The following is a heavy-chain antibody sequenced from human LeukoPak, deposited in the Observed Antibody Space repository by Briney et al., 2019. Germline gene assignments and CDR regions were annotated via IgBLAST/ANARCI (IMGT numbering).Heavy chain of an antibody. CDR3: ARDGGRSYSDY. CDR2: VYHSGSAH. CDR1: GYSISSGYY. J-gene: IGHJ4*02. D-gene: IGHD3-10*01. Sequence: SETLSLTCAVSGYSISSGYYWGWIRQPPGKGLEWIGTVYHSGSAHYYNTSLRSRITISLDTSKNQFSLKLSSVTAADAAVYFCARDGGRSYSDYWGQGTLVTVSS. V-gene: IGHV4-38-2*02.